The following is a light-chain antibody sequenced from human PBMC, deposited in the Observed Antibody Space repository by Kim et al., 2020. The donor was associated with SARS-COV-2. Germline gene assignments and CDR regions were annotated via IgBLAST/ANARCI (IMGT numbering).Light chain of an antibody. J-gene: IGKJ4*01. CDR1: QGLSNS. V-gene: IGKV3D-11*01. Sequence: LCPRGRPPCSCGASQGLSNSLAWFQQKPGQAPRLRIFETSTRATGIPARFSGSGSGTAFTLTISSLEPEDFAVYYCQQRYNWPLTFGGGTKVDIK. CDR2: ETS. CDR3: QQRYNWPLT.